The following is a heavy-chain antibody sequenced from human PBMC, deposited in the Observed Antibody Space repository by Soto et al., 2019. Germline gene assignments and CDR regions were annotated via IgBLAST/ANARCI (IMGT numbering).Heavy chain of an antibody. CDR1: GGSISSYY. CDR3: ARLRRGGIRRKLELQLDAFDI. D-gene: IGHD1-7*01. V-gene: IGHV4-59*01. Sequence: PSETLSLTCTVSGGSISSYYWSWIRQPPGKGLEWTGYIYYSGSTNYNPSLRSRVTISVDTSKNQFSLKLSSVTAADTAVYYCARLRRGGIRRKLELQLDAFDIWGQGTMVTVSS. CDR2: IYYSGST. J-gene: IGHJ3*02.